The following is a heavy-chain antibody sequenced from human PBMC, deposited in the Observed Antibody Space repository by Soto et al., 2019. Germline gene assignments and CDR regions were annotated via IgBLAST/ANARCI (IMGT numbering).Heavy chain of an antibody. CDR3: AKEPVDTAMVTYYYGMDV. V-gene: IGHV3-23*01. CDR1: GFTFSSYA. CDR2: ISGSGGST. J-gene: IGHJ6*02. D-gene: IGHD5-18*01. Sequence: EVQLLESGGGLVQPGGSLRLSCAASGFTFSSYAMSWVCQAPGKGLEWVSAISGSGGSTYYADSVKGRFTISRDNSKNTLYLQMNSLRAEDTAVYYCAKEPVDTAMVTYYYGMDVWGQGTTVTVSS.